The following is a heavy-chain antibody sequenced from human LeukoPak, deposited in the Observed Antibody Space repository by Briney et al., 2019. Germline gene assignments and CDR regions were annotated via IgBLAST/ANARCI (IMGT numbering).Heavy chain of an antibody. CDR2: ISSSGSTI. V-gene: IGHV3-11*04. J-gene: IGHJ4*02. D-gene: IGHD3-3*01. CDR3: ARDLGRYYDFWSGYDTHPSYFDY. Sequence: GGSLRLSCAASGFTFSDYYMSWIRQAPGKGLEWVSYISSSGSTIYYADSVKGRFTISRDNAKNSLYLQMNSLRAEDTAVYYCARDLGRYYDFWSGYDTHPSYFDYWGQGTLVTVSS. CDR1: GFTFSDYY.